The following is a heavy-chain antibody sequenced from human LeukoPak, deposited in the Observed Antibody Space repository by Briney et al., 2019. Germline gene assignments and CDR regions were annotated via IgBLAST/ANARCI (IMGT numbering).Heavy chain of an antibody. J-gene: IGHJ4*02. CDR1: GGSFSGYY. V-gene: IGHV4-34*01. CDR3: ASPQRGYRYGRFDY. CDR2: INHSGST. Sequence: SQTLSLTCAVYGGSFSGYYGSWIRHPPAKGLEWMGEINHSGSTNYNTSLKRRVTISVDTSKNQCSLKLSSVTAADTAVYDCASPQRGYRYGRFDYWGQGTLVTVSS. D-gene: IGHD5-18*01.